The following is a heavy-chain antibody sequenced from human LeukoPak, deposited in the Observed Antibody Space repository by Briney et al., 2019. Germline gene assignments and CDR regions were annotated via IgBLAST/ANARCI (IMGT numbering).Heavy chain of an antibody. V-gene: IGHV5-51*01. J-gene: IGHJ6*02. D-gene: IGHD6-13*01. CDR3: ARVDSSSWNYYYYGMDV. CDR1: GFIFTSYW. CDR2: IHPGDSDT. Sequence: PGESLKISCKGSGFIFTSYWIAWVRQMPGKGLEWMGIIHPGDSDTRYSPSFQGQVTISADKSISTAYLQWSSLKASDTAMYYCARVDSSSWNYYYYGMDVWGQGTTVTVSS.